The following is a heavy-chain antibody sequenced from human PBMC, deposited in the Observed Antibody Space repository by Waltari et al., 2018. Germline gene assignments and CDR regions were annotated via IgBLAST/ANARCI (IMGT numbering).Heavy chain of an antibody. CDR3: ARPTGDSTASSNWFDP. CDR1: GGTVSSYP. V-gene: IGHV1-69*04. CDR2: LIPFLDRA. J-gene: IGHJ5*02. D-gene: IGHD6-6*01. Sequence: QVQLVQSGAEVKKRGSWVRVYCTAYGGTVSSYPIRWVRQAPGQGLEWLGRLIPFLDRANYAQRFQGRLTITADKSTNTAYMELASLTSEDTAVYYCARPTGDSTASSNWFDPWGQGTLVTVSS.